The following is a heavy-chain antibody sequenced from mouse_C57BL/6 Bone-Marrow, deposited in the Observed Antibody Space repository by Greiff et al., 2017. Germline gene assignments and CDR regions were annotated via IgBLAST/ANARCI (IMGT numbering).Heavy chain of an antibody. CDR3: ARSYGYDRAWFAY. Sequence: VQLQESGAELARPGASVKLSCKASGYTFTSYGISWVKQRTGQGLEWIGEIYPRSGNTYYNEKFKGKATLTADKSSSTAYMELRSLTSEDSAVYFCARSYGYDRAWFAYWGQGTLVTVSA. D-gene: IGHD2-2*01. V-gene: IGHV1-81*01. CDR1: GYTFTSYG. CDR2: IYPRSGNT. J-gene: IGHJ3*01.